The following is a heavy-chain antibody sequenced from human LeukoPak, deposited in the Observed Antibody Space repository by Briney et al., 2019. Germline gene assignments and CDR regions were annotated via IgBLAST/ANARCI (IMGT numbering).Heavy chain of an antibody. J-gene: IGHJ3*02. Sequence: SETLPLTCSVSGGSISGYYWTWIRQPAGKGLEWIGSGTTNYNPSLKSRVTMSVDRSKNQLSLKLRSVTAADTAVYYCARNHDRDAFDIWGQGTLVTVSS. CDR2: GTT. V-gene: IGHV4-4*07. CDR1: GGSISGYY. D-gene: IGHD3-3*01. CDR3: ARNHDRDAFDI.